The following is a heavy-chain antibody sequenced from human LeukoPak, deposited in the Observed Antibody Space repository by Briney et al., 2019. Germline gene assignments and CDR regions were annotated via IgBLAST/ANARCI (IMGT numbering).Heavy chain of an antibody. V-gene: IGHV4-34*01. J-gene: IGHJ5*02. Sequence: SETLSLTCAVYGGSFSGYYWSWIRQPPGKGLEWIGEINHSGSTNYNPSLKSRVTISVDTSKNQFSLKLSSVTAADTAVYYCASGFNPNSSGWSWGQGTLVTVSS. D-gene: IGHD6-19*01. CDR2: INHSGST. CDR1: GGSFSGYY. CDR3: ASGFNPNSSGWS.